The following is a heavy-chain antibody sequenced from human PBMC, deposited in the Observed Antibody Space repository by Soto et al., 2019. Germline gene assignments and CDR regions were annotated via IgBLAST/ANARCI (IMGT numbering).Heavy chain of an antibody. CDR3: ARLIGNSWLDS. CDR1: GDSVSSNSAT. J-gene: IGHJ5*01. Sequence: QVQLQQSGPGLVEPSQTLSLTCAISGDSVSSNSATWDWIRQSPSRGLEWLGRTYYRSKWFNDYAVSVKXPXTXNXXTSNNQLSLQLSSVTPDDTAVYYWARLIGNSWLDSWGQGTLVTVSS. D-gene: IGHD2-8*01. CDR2: TYYRSKWFN. V-gene: IGHV6-1*01.